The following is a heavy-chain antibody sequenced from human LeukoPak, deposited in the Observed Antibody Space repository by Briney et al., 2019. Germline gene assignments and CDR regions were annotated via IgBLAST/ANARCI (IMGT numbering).Heavy chain of an antibody. CDR2: ISTDGSST. Sequence: GGSLRLSCAASGFTFSSYWMHWVRQTPGQGLVWVSRISTDGSSTNSADSVKGRLTISRDTAKNTLYLQMNSLRAEDTAVYYCVREYSSSSGRAFDMWGQGTMVTVSP. CDR1: GFTFSSYW. D-gene: IGHD6-6*01. V-gene: IGHV3-74*01. J-gene: IGHJ3*02. CDR3: VREYSSSSGRAFDM.